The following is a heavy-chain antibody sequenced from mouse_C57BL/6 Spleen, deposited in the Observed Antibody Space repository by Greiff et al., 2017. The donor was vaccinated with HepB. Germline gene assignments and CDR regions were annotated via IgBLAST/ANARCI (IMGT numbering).Heavy chain of an antibody. D-gene: IGHD1-1*01. CDR1: GSPFPSYG. J-gene: IGHJ2*01. CDR2: IYPRSGNT. CDR3: ALRVFYYYGSSSDY. Sequence: VQLQQSGAELARPGASVKLSCKASGSPFPSYGISWVKKRTGQGLEWIGEIYPRSGNTYSNEKFKGKATLTADKSSSTAYMELRSLTSEDSAVYFWALRVFYYYGSSSDYWGQGTTLTVSS. V-gene: IGHV1-81*01.